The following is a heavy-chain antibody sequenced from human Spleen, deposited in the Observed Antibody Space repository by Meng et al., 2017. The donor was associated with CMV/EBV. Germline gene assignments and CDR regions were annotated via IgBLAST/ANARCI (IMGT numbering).Heavy chain of an antibody. Sequence: GESLKISCAASGFTFSDYYMSWIRQAPGKGLEWVSYISSSGSTISYADSVKGRLTISRDNAKNSLYLQMNSLRAEETAVYYCARDPDCSSTSSYTRGGGYYYYGMDVWGQGTTVTVSS. D-gene: IGHD2-2*02. V-gene: IGHV3-11*04. CDR3: ARDPDCSSTSSYTRGGGYYYYGMDV. CDR2: ISSSGSTI. CDR1: GFTFSDYY. J-gene: IGHJ6*02.